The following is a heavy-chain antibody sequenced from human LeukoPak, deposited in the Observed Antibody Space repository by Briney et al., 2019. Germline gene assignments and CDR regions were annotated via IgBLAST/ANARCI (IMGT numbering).Heavy chain of an antibody. CDR2: IYTSGST. V-gene: IGHV4-4*07. CDR3: ASSDTAMVFYGMDV. Sequence: SETLSLTCTVSGGSISSYYWSWIRQPAGKGLEWIGRIYTSGSTNYNPSLKSRVTMSVDTSKNQFSLKLSSVTAADTAVYYCASSDTAMVFYGMDVWGQGTTVTVSS. D-gene: IGHD5-18*01. CDR1: GGSISSYY. J-gene: IGHJ6*02.